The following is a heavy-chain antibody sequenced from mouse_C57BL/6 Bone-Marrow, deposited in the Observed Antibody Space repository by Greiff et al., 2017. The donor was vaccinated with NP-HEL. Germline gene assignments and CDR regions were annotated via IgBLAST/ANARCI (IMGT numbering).Heavy chain of an antibody. CDR2: IWRGGST. J-gene: IGHJ4*01. CDR3: AKQWDEGYAMDY. CDR1: GFSLTSYG. Sequence: VQRVESGPGLVQPSQSLSITCTVSGFSLTSYGVHWVRQSPGKGLEWLGVIWRGGSTDYNAAFMSRLSITKDNSKSQVFFKMNSLQADDTAIYYCAKQWDEGYAMDYWGQGTSVTVSS. D-gene: IGHD4-1*01. V-gene: IGHV2-5*01.